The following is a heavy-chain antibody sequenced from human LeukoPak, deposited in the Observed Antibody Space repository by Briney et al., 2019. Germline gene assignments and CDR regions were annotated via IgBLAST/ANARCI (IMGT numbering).Heavy chain of an antibody. CDR3: ARIDTIHSSGWYPDYFDY. CDR2: ISYDGSNK. D-gene: IGHD6-19*01. CDR1: GFTFSSYA. Sequence: GRSLRLSCAASGFTFSSYAMHWVRQAPGKGLEWVAVISYDGSNKYYADSVKGRFTISRDNSKNTLYLQMNSLRAEDTAVYYCARIDTIHSSGWYPDYFDYWGQGTLVTVSS. V-gene: IGHV3-30*04. J-gene: IGHJ4*02.